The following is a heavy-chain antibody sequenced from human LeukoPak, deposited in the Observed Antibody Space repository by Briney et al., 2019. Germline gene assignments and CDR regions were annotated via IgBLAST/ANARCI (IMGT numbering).Heavy chain of an antibody. J-gene: IGHJ4*02. CDR3: AKGRIAPDY. CDR2: ISVSAGST. Sequence: PGGSLRLSCAASGFTFSNYAMTWVRQAPGKGLEWVSGISVSAGSTYYADSVRGRFTISRDNSKNTLYLQMNSLRVEDTAVYYCAKGRIAPDYWGQGTLVTVSS. D-gene: IGHD6-13*01. V-gene: IGHV3-23*01. CDR1: GFTFSNYA.